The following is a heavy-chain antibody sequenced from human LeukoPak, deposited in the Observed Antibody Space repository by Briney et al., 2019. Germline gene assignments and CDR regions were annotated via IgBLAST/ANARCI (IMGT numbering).Heavy chain of an antibody. D-gene: IGHD3-10*01. CDR3: ARDSGQVVRGVIEWFDP. Sequence: ASVKVSCKASGGTFSSYAISWVRQAPGQGLEWMGWVNPNSGGTNYAQKFQGRVTMTRDTSISTAYMELSRLRSDDTAVYYCARDSGQVVRGVIEWFDPWGQGTLVTVSS. V-gene: IGHV1-2*02. CDR1: GGTFSSYA. CDR2: VNPNSGGT. J-gene: IGHJ5*02.